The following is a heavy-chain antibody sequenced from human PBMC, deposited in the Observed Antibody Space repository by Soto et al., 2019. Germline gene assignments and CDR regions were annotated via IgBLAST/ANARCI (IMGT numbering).Heavy chain of an antibody. CDR1: GFTFSSYS. Sequence: WWSLRLSCPASGFTFSSYSMSWFRQAPGKGLEWVSSISSSSCYIYYADSVKGRFTISRDNAKNSLYLQMNSLRAEDTAVYYCARHGRNGMDVWGQGTTVTVSS. CDR2: ISSSSCYI. D-gene: IGHD1-1*01. CDR3: ARHGRNGMDV. J-gene: IGHJ6*02. V-gene: IGHV3-21*01.